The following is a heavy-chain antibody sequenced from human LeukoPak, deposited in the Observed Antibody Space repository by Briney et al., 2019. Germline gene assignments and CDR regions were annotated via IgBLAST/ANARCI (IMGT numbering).Heavy chain of an antibody. CDR3: ARVRRYDFWSGYYVYYYGMDV. D-gene: IGHD3-3*01. CDR2: MYNSGTG. Sequence: PSGTLSLTCAVSGVSITSHPWNWVRQPPGKGLEWIGEMYNSGTGTYKPSLRSRVTMFFDESKNHFSLKLNSVTAADTAVYYCARVRRYDFWSGYYVYYYGMDVWGQGTTVTVSS. CDR1: GVSITSHPW. J-gene: IGHJ6*02. V-gene: IGHV4-4*02.